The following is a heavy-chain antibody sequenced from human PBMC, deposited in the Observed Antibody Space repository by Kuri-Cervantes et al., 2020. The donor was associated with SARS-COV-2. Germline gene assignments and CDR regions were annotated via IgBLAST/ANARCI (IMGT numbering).Heavy chain of an antibody. D-gene: IGHD3-22*01. V-gene: IGHV3-30*18. J-gene: IGHJ4*02. CDR2: ISYDGSNK. CDR3: AKDQSARYYDSSGLFDY. Sequence: GGSLRLSCAASGFTFSSYGMHWVRQAPGKGLEGVAVISYDGSNKYYADSVKGRFTISRDNSKNTLYLQMNSLRAEDTAVYYCAKDQSARYYDSSGLFDYWGQGTLVTVSS. CDR1: GFTFSSYG.